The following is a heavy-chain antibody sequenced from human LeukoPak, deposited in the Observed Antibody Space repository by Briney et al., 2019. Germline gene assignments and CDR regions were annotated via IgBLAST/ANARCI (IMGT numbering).Heavy chain of an antibody. D-gene: IGHD6-13*01. CDR1: GGSISTYY. CDR2: IYTSGST. J-gene: IGHJ4*02. Sequence: PSETLSLTCTVPGGSISTYYWSWIRQPAGKGLEWIGRIYTSGSTNYNPSPTSRGTMSADTSKNQFSPKLSSVTAAHTALYYCARGGPEPYSSSCYGSGYWGQGTLVTVSS. CDR3: ARGGPEPYSSSCYGSGY. V-gene: IGHV4-4*07.